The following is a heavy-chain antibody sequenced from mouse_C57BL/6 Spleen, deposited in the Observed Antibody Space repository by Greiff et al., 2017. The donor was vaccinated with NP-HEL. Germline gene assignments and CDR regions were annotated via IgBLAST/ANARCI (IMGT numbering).Heavy chain of an antibody. Sequence: EVNVVDSGAELVKPGASVKLSCTASGFNIKDYYMHWVKQRTEQGLEWIGRIDPEDGETKYAPKFQGKATITADTSSNTAYLQLSSLTSEDTAVYYCARSLGDYNYFDYWGQGTTLTVSS. CDR2: IDPEDGET. J-gene: IGHJ2*01. CDR3: ARSLGDYNYFDY. CDR1: GFNIKDYY. D-gene: IGHD1-2*01. V-gene: IGHV14-2*01.